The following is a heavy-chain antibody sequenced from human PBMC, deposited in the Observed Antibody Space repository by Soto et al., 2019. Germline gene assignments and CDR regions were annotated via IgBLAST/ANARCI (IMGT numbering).Heavy chain of an antibody. CDR2: IYYSGST. J-gene: IGHJ4*02. D-gene: IGHD2-21*02. Sequence: QVQLQESGPGLVKPSETLSLTCTVSGGSISSYYWSWIRQPPGKGLEWIGYIYYSGSTNYNPSLKSRVTISVDTSKNQFSLKLSSVTAADTAVYYCARVGGVTAIQYFDYWGQGTLVTVSS. V-gene: IGHV4-59*01. CDR1: GGSISSYY. CDR3: ARVGGVTAIQYFDY.